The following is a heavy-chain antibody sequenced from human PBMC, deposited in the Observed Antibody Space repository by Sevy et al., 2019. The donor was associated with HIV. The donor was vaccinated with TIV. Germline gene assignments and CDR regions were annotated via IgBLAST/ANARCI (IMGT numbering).Heavy chain of an antibody. CDR2: ISWDGGST. CDR3: AKDWSAAFGVAPQSYYYYMDV. V-gene: IGHV3-43D*04. Sequence: GGSLRLSCAASGFTFDDYAMHWVRQAPGKGLEWVSLISWDGGSTYYADSVKGRFTISRDNSKNSLYLQMNSLRAEDTALYYCAKDWSAAFGVAPQSYYYYMDVWGKGTTVTVSS. J-gene: IGHJ6*03. CDR1: GFTFDDYA. D-gene: IGHD3-3*01.